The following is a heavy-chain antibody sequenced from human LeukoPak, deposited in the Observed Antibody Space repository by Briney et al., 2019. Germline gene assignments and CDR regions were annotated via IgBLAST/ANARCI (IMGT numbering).Heavy chain of an antibody. Sequence: GGSLRLSCAASGFTFSTYSMNWVRQAPGKGLEWVAFIRYDGSNKYYADSVKGRFTISRDNSKNTLYLQMNSLRAEDTAVYYCAKGRIAAAGNIFDYWGQGTLVTVSS. J-gene: IGHJ4*02. D-gene: IGHD6-13*01. V-gene: IGHV3-30*02. CDR3: AKGRIAAAGNIFDY. CDR2: IRYDGSNK. CDR1: GFTFSTYS.